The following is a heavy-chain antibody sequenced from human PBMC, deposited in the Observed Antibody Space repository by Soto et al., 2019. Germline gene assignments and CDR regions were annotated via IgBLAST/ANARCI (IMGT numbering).Heavy chain of an antibody. J-gene: IGHJ4*02. V-gene: IGHV4-59*08. CDR1: GGSISSYY. Sequence: SETLSLTWTVSGGSISSYYWSWIRQPPGKGLEWIGYIYYSGSTNYNPSLKSRVTISVDTSKNQFSLKLSSVTAADTAVYYCARLGYCSSTSCYPFDYWGQGTLVTVSS. D-gene: IGHD2-2*03. CDR2: IYYSGST. CDR3: ARLGYCSSTSCYPFDY.